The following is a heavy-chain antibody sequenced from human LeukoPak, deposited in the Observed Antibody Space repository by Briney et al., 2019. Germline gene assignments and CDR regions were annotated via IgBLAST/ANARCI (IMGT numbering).Heavy chain of an antibody. CDR2: IYYSGST. CDR3: ARLRGPRGPPYFDY. V-gene: IGHV4-34*01. CDR1: GGSFSGYY. Sequence: SETLSLTCAVYGGSFSGYYWSWIRQPPGKGLEWIGSIYYSGSTYYNPSLKSRVTISVDTSKNQFSLKLSSVTAADTAVYYCARLRGPRGPPYFDYWGQGTLVTVSS. J-gene: IGHJ4*02.